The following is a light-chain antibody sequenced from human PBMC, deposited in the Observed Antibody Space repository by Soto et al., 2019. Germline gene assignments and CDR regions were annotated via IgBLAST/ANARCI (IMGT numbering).Light chain of an antibody. CDR3: QQRNPLT. V-gene: IGKV3-11*01. CDR2: DAS. Sequence: EIVLTQSPATLSLSPGERATLSCRASQSIGTYLAWYQQKPGQAPRLLIYDASNRATGIPARFSGGGSGTDFTLTISSLEPEHFAVYYCQQRNPLTFGGGTKVEIK. J-gene: IGKJ4*01. CDR1: QSIGTY.